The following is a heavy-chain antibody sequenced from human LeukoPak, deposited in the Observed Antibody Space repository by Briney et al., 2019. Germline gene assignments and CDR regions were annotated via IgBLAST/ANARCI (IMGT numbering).Heavy chain of an antibody. CDR2: INHSGST. V-gene: IGHV4-34*01. Sequence: SETLSLTCAVFGGSFSGYYWSWIRQPPGKGLEWIGEINHSGSTNYNPSLKSRVTISVDTSKNQFSLKLSSVTAADTAVYFCARGPYSYDSSGAFDIWGQGTMVTVSS. CDR3: ARGPYSYDSSGAFDI. D-gene: IGHD3-22*01. J-gene: IGHJ3*02. CDR1: GGSFSGYY.